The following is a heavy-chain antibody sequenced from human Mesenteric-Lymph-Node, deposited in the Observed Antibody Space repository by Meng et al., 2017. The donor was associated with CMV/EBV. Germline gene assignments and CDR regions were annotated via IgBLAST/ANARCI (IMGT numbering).Heavy chain of an antibody. V-gene: IGHV3-74*01. J-gene: IGHJ4*02. CDR2: INGDGGNT. Sequence: GESLKISCAASGFTFSSYWMSWVRQAPGKGLVWVSRINGDGGNTNYADSVRGRFTISRDNAKNTLYLQMNSLRAEDTAVYYCLARYSTGDYWGQGTLVTVSS. CDR3: LARYSTGDY. CDR1: GFTFSSYW. D-gene: IGHD4-11*01.